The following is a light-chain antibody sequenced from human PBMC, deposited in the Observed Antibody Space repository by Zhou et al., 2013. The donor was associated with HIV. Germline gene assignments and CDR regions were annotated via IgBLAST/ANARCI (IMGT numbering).Light chain of an antibody. V-gene: IGKV3-20*01. CDR2: GAS. CDR3: QHYGSSYT. Sequence: PGERASLSCRASQSVSSTYLVWYQQTPGQAPRLLIYGASSRATGIPDRFSGSGSGTDFTLTISRLEPEDFAVYYCQHYGSSYTFGQGTKLEIK. CDR1: QSVSSTY. J-gene: IGKJ2*01.